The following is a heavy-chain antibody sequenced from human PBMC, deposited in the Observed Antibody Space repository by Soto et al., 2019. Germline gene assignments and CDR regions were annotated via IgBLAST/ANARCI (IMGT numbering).Heavy chain of an antibody. V-gene: IGHV4-34*01. CDR1: GGSFSGYY. CDR2: INHSGST. J-gene: IGHJ6*02. Sequence: LSETLSLTCAVYGGSFSGYYWSWIRQPPGKGLEWIGEINHSGSTNYNPSLKSRVTISVDTSKNQFSLKLSSVTAADTAVYYCARGGYDFWSGYVYYYGMDVWGQGTTVTVSS. CDR3: ARGGYDFWSGYVYYYGMDV. D-gene: IGHD3-3*01.